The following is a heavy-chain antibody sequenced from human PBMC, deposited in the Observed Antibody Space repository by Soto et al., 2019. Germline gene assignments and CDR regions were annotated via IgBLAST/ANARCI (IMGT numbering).Heavy chain of an antibody. D-gene: IGHD6-13*01. CDR3: AREPPRATAGLNYFDP. CDR1: GYTFTNFG. Sequence: ASVKVSCKASGYTFTNFGISWMRQAPGQGLEWMGWISPFNGHTHYAQKFQGRVALTTDTSTSTAFLLLRSLRSYDTAAYYCAREPPRATAGLNYFDPWGQGTLVTVSS. J-gene: IGHJ5*02. V-gene: IGHV1-18*01. CDR2: ISPFNGHT.